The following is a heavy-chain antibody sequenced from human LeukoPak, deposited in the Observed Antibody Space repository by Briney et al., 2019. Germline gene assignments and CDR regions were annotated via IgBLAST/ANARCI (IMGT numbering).Heavy chain of an antibody. D-gene: IGHD3-9*01. V-gene: IGHV4-34*01. CDR1: GGSFGGYY. J-gene: IGHJ5*02. Sequence: SETPSLTCAVYGGSFGGYYWSWIRQPPGKGLEWIGEINHSGSTNYNPSLKSRVTISVDTSKNQFSLKLSSVTAADTAVYYCVLTLNWFDPWGQGTLVTVSS. CDR3: VLTLNWFDP. CDR2: INHSGST.